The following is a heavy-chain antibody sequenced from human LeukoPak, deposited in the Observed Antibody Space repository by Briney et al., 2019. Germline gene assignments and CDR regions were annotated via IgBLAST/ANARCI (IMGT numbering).Heavy chain of an antibody. CDR1: GYTFTSYG. D-gene: IGHD3-22*01. J-gene: IGHJ6*03. Sequence: ASVKVSCKASGYTFTSYGISWVRQAPGQGLEWMGWISAYNGNTNYAQKLQGRVTMTTDTSTSTAYMELRSLRSDDTAVYYCARDWDSSGYQLYYYYYYMDVWGKGTTVTVSS. CDR2: ISAYNGNT. V-gene: IGHV1-18*01. CDR3: ARDWDSSGYQLYYYYYYMDV.